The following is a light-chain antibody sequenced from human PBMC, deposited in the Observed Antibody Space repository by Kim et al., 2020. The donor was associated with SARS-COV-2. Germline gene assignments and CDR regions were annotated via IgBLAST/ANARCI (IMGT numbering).Light chain of an antibody. J-gene: IGLJ3*02. CDR2: HDS. CDR3: QVWDSTSDHWV. Sequence: SYEPTQPPSVSLAPGKTARIPCGGNNIGSKSVHWYQQRPGQAPVVVIYHDSDRPSGIPERFSGANSGNTATLTISGAEAGDEADYYCQVWDSTSDHWVFGGGTKLSVL. V-gene: IGLV3-21*04. CDR1: NIGSKS.